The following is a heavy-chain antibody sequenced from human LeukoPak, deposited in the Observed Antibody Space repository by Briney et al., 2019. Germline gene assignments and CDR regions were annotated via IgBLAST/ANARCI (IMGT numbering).Heavy chain of an antibody. CDR2: IWYDGSNK. D-gene: IGHD2-8*01. J-gene: IGHJ6*02. V-gene: IGHV3-33*01. Sequence: GGSLRLSCAASGFTFSSYGMHWVRQAPGKGLEWVAVIWYDGSNKYYADSVKGRFTISRDNSKNTLYLQMNSLRAEDTAVYYCAREQRGYCTNGVCFPPNYYGMDVWGQGTTVTVSS. CDR1: GFTFSSYG. CDR3: AREQRGYCTNGVCFPPNYYGMDV.